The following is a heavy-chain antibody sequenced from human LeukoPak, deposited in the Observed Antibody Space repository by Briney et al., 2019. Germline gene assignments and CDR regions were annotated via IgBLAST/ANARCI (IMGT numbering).Heavy chain of an antibody. CDR2: IFPHDSGN. D-gene: IGHD2-2*02. CDR1: GYSIFGYW. Sequence: GESRKISCKASGYSIFGYWIGWVRQMPGKGPEWMGIIFPHDSGNKYSPSFQGQVTISVDKSISTAYVQWSSLKASDTAMYYCSRRGIQGCKSVNCYKSFYYYGMDVWRQGTTVSVSS. V-gene: IGHV5-51*01. CDR3: SRRGIQGCKSVNCYKSFYYYGMDV. J-gene: IGHJ6*02.